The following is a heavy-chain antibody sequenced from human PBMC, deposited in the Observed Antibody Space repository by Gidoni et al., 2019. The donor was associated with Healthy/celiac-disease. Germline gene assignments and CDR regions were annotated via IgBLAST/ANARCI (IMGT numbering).Heavy chain of an antibody. D-gene: IGHD4-17*01. CDR1: GFTFSSYS. V-gene: IGHV3-21*01. J-gene: IGHJ3*02. CDR3: ARDCRYDYGDYDRAFDI. Sequence: EVQLVESGGGLVKPGGSLRLSCAASGFTFSSYSMNWFRQAPGKGLEWVSSISSSSSYIYYADSVKGRFTISRDNAKNSLYLQMNSLRAEDTAVYYCARDCRYDYGDYDRAFDIWGQGTMVTVSS. CDR2: ISSSSSYI.